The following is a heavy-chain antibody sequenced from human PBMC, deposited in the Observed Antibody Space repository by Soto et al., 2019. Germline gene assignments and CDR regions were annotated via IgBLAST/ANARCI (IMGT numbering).Heavy chain of an antibody. CDR2: INAGNGNT. D-gene: IGHD3-22*01. Sequence: ASVKVSCKASGYTFTNYAIHWVRQAPGQRLEWMGWINAGNGNTKYSQKFQGRVTITRDTSASTAYMELSSLRSEDTAVYYCASSRLLKPPGYYYGMDVWGQGTTVTVS. J-gene: IGHJ6*02. CDR3: ASSRLLKPPGYYYGMDV. CDR1: GYTFTNYA. V-gene: IGHV1-3*01.